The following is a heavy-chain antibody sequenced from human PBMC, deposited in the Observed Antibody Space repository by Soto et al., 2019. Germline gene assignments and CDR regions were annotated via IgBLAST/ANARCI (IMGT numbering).Heavy chain of an antibody. Sequence: PGGSLRLSCAASGFTFSNAWINWVRQAPGKGLEWVGRIKSKTDGGTTDFAAPVKGRFAISRDDSKNMVYLQMNSLKTEDTGIIYCPTVSYSTMIVVGFDYGGQGPRVTVPS. V-gene: IGHV3-15*07. CDR1: GFTFSNAW. CDR2: IKSKTDGGTT. CDR3: PTVSYSTMIVVGFDY. D-gene: IGHD3-22*01. J-gene: IGHJ4*02.